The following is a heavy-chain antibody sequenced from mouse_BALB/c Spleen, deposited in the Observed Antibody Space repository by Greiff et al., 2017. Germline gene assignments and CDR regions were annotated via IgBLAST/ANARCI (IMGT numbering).Heavy chain of an antibody. V-gene: IGHV1S34*01. J-gene: IGHJ3*01. CDR2: ISCYNGAT. CDR1: GYSFTGYY. CDR3: ARGRTMITFTY. Sequence: LVKTGASVKISCKASGYSFTGYYMHWVKQSHGKSLEWIGYISCYNGATSYNQKFKGKATFTVDTSSSTAYMQLSSLASEDSALYYCARGRTMITFTYWGQGTLVTVSA. D-gene: IGHD2-4*01.